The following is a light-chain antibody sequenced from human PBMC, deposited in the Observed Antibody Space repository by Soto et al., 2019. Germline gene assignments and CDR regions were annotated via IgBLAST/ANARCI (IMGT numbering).Light chain of an antibody. CDR2: LDT. J-gene: IGLJ1*01. V-gene: IGLV1-47*02. Sequence: QSVLTQPPSAASTPGQRVTLSCSGSSSNIGTFYVYWYQHLPETAPRLLIYLDTQRPSGVPDRFSGSKSGTSASLAISGLRSEDEGIYYCAAWDDSLNAYVFGTGTKGT. CDR1: SSNIGTFY. CDR3: AAWDDSLNAYV.